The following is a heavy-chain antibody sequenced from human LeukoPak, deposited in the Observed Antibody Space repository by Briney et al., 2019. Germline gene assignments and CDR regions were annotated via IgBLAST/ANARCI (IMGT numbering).Heavy chain of an antibody. D-gene: IGHD2-15*01. V-gene: IGHV4-34*01. CDR1: GGSFSGYY. J-gene: IGHJ6*03. CDR2: ISHSGST. CDR3: ARGLYCSGGSCYSRGSYYYYMDV. Sequence: SETLSLTCTVYGGSFSGYYWSWIRQPPGKGLEWIGEISHSGSTNYNPSLKSRVTMSVDTSKNQFSLKLSSVTAADTAVYYCARGLYCSGGSCYSRGSYYYYMDVWGKGTTVTVSS.